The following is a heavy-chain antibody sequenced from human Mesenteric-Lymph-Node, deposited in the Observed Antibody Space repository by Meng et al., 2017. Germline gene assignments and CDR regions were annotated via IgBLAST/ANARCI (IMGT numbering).Heavy chain of an antibody. Sequence: GESLKISCKGSGYSFTSYWIAWVRQTPGKGLEWMGIISPGDSDTRYRPSFQGQVTISADKSISTAYLQWNSLKASDTAMYYCARLPKLGIWHYDAFDIWGQGTMVTVSS. CDR3: ARLPKLGIWHYDAFDI. V-gene: IGHV5-51*01. D-gene: IGHD7-27*01. CDR2: ISPGDSDT. CDR1: GYSFTSYW. J-gene: IGHJ3*02.